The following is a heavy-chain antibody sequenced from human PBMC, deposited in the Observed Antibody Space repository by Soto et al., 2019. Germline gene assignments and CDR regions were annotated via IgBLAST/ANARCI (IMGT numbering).Heavy chain of an antibody. J-gene: IGHJ5*02. V-gene: IGHV5-51*01. CDR3: ARLLAPYSSGWYSPHNWFDP. CDR1: GYSFTSYW. Sequence: GESLKISCKGSGYSFTSYWIGWVRQMPGKGLEWMGIIYPGDSDTRYSPSFQGQVTISADKSISTAYLQWSSLKASDTAMYYCARLLAPYSSGWYSPHNWFDPWGQGPLVTVSS. D-gene: IGHD6-19*01. CDR2: IYPGDSDT.